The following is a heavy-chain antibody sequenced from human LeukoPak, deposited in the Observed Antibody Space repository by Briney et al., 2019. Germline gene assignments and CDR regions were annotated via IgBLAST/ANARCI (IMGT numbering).Heavy chain of an antibody. CDR2: ISYDGSNK. Sequence: GGSLRLSFAASGFTFSSYAMHWVRQAPGKGLEWVAVISYDGSNKYYADSVKGRFTISRDNSKNTLYLQMNSLRAEDTAVYYCAKDNNQQQLNDAFDIWGQGTMVTVSS. CDR3: AKDNNQQQLNDAFDI. CDR1: GFTFSSYA. V-gene: IGHV3-30*04. J-gene: IGHJ3*02. D-gene: IGHD6-13*01.